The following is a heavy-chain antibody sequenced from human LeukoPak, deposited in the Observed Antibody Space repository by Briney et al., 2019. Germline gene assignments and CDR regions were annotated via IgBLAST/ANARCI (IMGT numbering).Heavy chain of an antibody. CDR2: ISGSGGST. V-gene: IGHV3-23*01. CDR1: GFTFSSYA. CDR3: AKDGRVRYDSSGYYINYFDY. D-gene: IGHD3-22*01. J-gene: IGHJ4*02. Sequence: GGSLRLSCAASGFTFSSYAMSWVRQAPGKGLEWVSAISGSGGSTYYADSVKGRFTISRDNSKNTLYLQMNSLRAEDTAVYYCAKDGRVRYDSSGYYINYFDYWGQGTLVTVSS.